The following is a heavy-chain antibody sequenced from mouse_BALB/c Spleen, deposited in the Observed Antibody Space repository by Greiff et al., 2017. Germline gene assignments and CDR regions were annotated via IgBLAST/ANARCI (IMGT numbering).Heavy chain of an antibody. CDR3: ARLGTGFYAMDY. J-gene: IGHJ4*01. CDR1: GYTFSSYW. V-gene: IGHV1-9*01. Sequence: VQLQQSGAELMKPGASVKISCKATGYTFSSYWIEWVKQRPGHGLEWIGEMLPGSGSTNYNEKFKGKATFAADTSSNTAYMQLSSLTSEDSAVYYCARLGTGFYAMDYWGQGTSVTVSS. D-gene: IGHD4-1*01. CDR2: MLPGSGST.